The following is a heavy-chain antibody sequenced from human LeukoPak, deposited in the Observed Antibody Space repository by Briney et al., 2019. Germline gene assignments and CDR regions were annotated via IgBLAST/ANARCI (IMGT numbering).Heavy chain of an antibody. J-gene: IGHJ4*02. CDR1: GFIFSDHY. D-gene: IGHD6-6*01. CDR3: ARPKSDSSSLGIDY. CDR2: ISSGSSTI. V-gene: IGHV3-11*01. Sequence: GGSLRLSCAASGFIFSDHYIDWVRQAPGKGLEWVSYISSGSSTIYYADSVKGRFTISRDNAKNSLYLQMNSLRAEDTAVYYCARPKSDSSSLGIDYWGQGTLVTVSS.